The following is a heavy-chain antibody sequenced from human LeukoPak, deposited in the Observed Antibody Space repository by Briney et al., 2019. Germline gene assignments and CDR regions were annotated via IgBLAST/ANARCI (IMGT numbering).Heavy chain of an antibody. CDR2: IYYGGST. CDR1: GGSISSYY. V-gene: IGHV4-59*01. J-gene: IGHJ4*02. D-gene: IGHD3-9*01. CDR3: ARGTRYYDILTAYYTAPLLNY. Sequence: SETLSLTCTVSGGSISSYYWNWIRQPPGKGLEWIGDIYYGGSTNYNPSLQDRVTISVDTSKNQFSMTLSSVTAADTAVYYCARGTRYYDILTAYYTAPLLNYWGQGTLITVSS.